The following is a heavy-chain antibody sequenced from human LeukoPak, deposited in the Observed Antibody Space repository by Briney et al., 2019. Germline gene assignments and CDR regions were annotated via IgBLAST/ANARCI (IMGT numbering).Heavy chain of an antibody. CDR2: INPNSGGT. V-gene: IGHV1-2*02. J-gene: IGHJ5*02. CDR3: ARGYSGSYYQWFDP. Sequence: ASVKVSCKASGYTFTGYYMHWVRQAPGQGLEWMGWINPNSGGTNYAQKFQGRVTMTRDTSISTAYMELSRLRSDDTAVYYCARGYSGSYYQWFDPWGQGTLVTASS. D-gene: IGHD1-26*01. CDR1: GYTFTGYY.